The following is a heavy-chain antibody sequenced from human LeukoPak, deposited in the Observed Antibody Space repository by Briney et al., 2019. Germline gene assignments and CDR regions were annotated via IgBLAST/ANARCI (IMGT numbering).Heavy chain of an antibody. CDR2: INTDGSST. Sequence: GGSLRLSCAASGFTFSGYSMNWVRQAPGKGLVWVSRINTDGSSTTYADSVKGRFTISRDNAKSTLYLQMNSLRAEDTAVYYCAFGSGREGYMDVWGKGTTVTASS. D-gene: IGHD3-10*01. CDR1: GFTFSGYS. J-gene: IGHJ6*03. CDR3: AFGSGREGYMDV. V-gene: IGHV3-74*03.